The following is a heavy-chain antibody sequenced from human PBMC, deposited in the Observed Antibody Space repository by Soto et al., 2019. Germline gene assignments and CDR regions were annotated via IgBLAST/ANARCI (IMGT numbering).Heavy chain of an antibody. D-gene: IGHD2-2*03. Sequence: QVQLQESGPGLVKPSETLSLTCSVSGGSISSYYWSWIRQPPGKGLEWIGYIYYSGSTNYNPSLKSRVTISVDTSKNQCSLKLSSVTAADTAVYYCARDAGYYSSYFDYWGQGTLVTVSS. V-gene: IGHV4-59*01. CDR1: GGSISSYY. J-gene: IGHJ4*02. CDR2: IYYSGST. CDR3: ARDAGYYSSYFDY.